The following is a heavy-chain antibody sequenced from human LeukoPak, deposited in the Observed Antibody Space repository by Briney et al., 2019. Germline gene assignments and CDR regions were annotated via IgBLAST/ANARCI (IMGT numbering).Heavy chain of an antibody. Sequence: SETLSLTCTVSGGSINSSSYYWGWIRQPPGKGLESIGSVYYSGSTNYNPSLKSRVTISVDTSKNQFSLKLSSVTAADTAVYYCARGGRSGYGFFFYYGMDVWGQGTTVTVSS. J-gene: IGHJ6*02. CDR1: GGSINSSSYY. CDR2: VYYSGST. CDR3: ARGGRSGYGFFFYYGMDV. V-gene: IGHV4-39*07. D-gene: IGHD5-12*01.